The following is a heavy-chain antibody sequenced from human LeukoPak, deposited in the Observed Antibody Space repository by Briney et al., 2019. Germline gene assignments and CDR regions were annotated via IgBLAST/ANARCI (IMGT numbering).Heavy chain of an antibody. CDR2: IHKCGST. J-gene: IGHJ6*04. D-gene: IGHD3-16*01. V-gene: IGHV4-61*02. Sequence: SETLSLTCTVSEGSISSGSYYGSWIRQPAGEGVEWIGCIHKCGSTNYNPSLNSRVTISVDTSKNDFSLKPSAVTAADTAVYYCARGPPYAHGVLGVWGKGTTVTISS. CDR3: ARGPPYAHGVLGV. CDR1: EGSISSGSYY.